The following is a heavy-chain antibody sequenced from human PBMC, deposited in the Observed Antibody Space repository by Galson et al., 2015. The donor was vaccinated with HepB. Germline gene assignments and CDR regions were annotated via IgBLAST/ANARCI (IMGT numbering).Heavy chain of an antibody. J-gene: IGHJ4*02. Sequence: SLRLSCAASGFTFSNYVMNWVRQAPGKGLEWVSTISGSGGSTYYADSVKGRFTISRDNSKNTLYLQVNSLRAEDTAVYFCARRGSITMVRGAMGYWGQGTLVTVSS. CDR3: ARRGSITMVRGAMGY. CDR1: GFTFSNYV. V-gene: IGHV3-23*01. CDR2: ISGSGGST. D-gene: IGHD3-10*01.